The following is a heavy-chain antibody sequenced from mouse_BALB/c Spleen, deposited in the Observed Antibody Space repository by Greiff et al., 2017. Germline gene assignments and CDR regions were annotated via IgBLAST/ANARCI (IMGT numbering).Heavy chain of an antibody. J-gene: IGHJ4*01. CDR1: GFTFSSYA. CDR2: ISSGGST. V-gene: IGHV5-6-5*01. D-gene: IGHD2-1*01. CDR3: ARGYGNYDFYYYAMDY. Sequence: EVQVVESGGGLVKPGGSLKLSCAASGFTFSSYAMSWVRQTPEKRLEWVASISSGGSTYYPDSVKGRFTISRDNARNILYLQMSSLRSEDTAMYYCARGYGNYDFYYYAMDYWGQGTSVTVSS.